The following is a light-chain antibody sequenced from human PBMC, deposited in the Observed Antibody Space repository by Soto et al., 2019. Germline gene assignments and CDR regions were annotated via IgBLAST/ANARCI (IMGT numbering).Light chain of an antibody. V-gene: IGKV3-20*01. CDR3: QQYGDSPWT. Sequence: EIVLRQSPGTLSLAPGERATLSCRASQTVSINYLAWYQQKPGQAPRLLVYGASSRATGIPDRFSGSGSGTDFTLTISRLEPEDFAVYYCQQYGDSPWTFGRGTKVAIK. CDR1: QTVSINY. J-gene: IGKJ1*01. CDR2: GAS.